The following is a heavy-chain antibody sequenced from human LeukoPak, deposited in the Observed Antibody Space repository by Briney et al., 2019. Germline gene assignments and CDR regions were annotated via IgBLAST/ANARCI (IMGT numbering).Heavy chain of an antibody. CDR2: ISYSGST. D-gene: IGHD2-2*01. J-gene: IGHJ4*02. V-gene: IGHV4-61*08. Sequence: SETLSLTCTVSGGSISSGGYYWSWIRQPPGKGLEWIGYISYSGSTNYNPSLKSRVTISVDTSKNRFSLRLSSVTAADTAVYYCARKGYCSSTSCTGAFDYWGQGTLVTVSS. CDR1: GGSISSGGYY. CDR3: ARKGYCSSTSCTGAFDY.